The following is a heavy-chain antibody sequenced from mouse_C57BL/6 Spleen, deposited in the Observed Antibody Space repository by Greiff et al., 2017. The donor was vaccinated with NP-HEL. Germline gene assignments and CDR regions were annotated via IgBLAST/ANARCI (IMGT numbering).Heavy chain of an antibody. CDR2: FYPGSGST. D-gene: IGHD2-2*01. J-gene: IGHJ4*01. V-gene: IGHV1-62-2*01. Sequence: VQLVESGAELVKPGASVKLSCKASGYTFTEYSIPWVKQRSGQGLEWIGWFYPGSGSTKYNEKLKDKATLTADKSTCTVYMKLNRLTSEDSAFYYCAGHEEEMVTTCYYAMDYWGQGTSVTVSS. CDR1: GYTFTEYS. CDR3: AGHEEEMVTTCYYAMDY.